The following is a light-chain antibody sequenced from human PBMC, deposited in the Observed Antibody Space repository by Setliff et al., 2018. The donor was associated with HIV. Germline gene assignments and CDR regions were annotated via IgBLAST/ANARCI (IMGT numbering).Light chain of an antibody. CDR2: DVT. CDR1: KTDIGNYES. Sequence: QSALTQPASVSGSPGQSITISCTGSKTDIGNYESVSWYQQHPGEVPKRIIYDVTKRPSGISSRFSGSKSGNTASLTISGLQSEDEADYYCSSYANGDTWILGGGTKGTVL. CDR3: SSYANGDTWI. J-gene: IGLJ2*01. V-gene: IGLV2-23*02.